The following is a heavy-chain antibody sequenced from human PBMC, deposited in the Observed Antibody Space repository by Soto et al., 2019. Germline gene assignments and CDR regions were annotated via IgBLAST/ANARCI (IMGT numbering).Heavy chain of an antibody. CDR3: ARPGVISAFDY. D-gene: IGHD3-16*02. CDR1: GFTFSSYW. CDR2: INSDGSST. Sequence: GGSLRLSCAASGFTFSSYWMHWVRQAPGKGLVWVSRINSDGSSTSYADSVKGRFTISRDNAKNTLYLQMNSLRAEDTAVCYCARPGVISAFDYWGQGTLVTVSS. V-gene: IGHV3-74*01. J-gene: IGHJ4*02.